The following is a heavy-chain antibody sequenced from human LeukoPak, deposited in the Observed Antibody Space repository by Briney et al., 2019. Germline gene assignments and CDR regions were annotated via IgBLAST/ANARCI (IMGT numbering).Heavy chain of an antibody. J-gene: IGHJ3*02. V-gene: IGHV3-66*01. CDR3: ASEGDYGGNSEGYDAFDI. D-gene: IGHD4-23*01. CDR2: IYSGGST. CDR1: GFTVSSNY. Sequence: GGSLRLSCAASGFTVSSNYMSWVRQAPGKGLEWVSVIYSGGSTYYADSVKGRFTISRDNSKNTLYLQMNSLTAEDTAVYYCASEGDYGGNSEGYDAFDIWGQGTMVTVSS.